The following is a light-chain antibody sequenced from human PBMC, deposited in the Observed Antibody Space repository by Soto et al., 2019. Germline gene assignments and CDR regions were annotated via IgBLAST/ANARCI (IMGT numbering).Light chain of an antibody. CDR1: SSNIGGNS. Sequence: QSVLTQPPSVSAAPGQKVTISCSGSSSNIGGNSVNWYQQLPGTAPKLLIYTNNQRPSGVPDRFSGSKSGTSASLAISGLQSEDEADYYCAAWDDSLNAYVFGTGTKVTVL. V-gene: IGLV1-44*01. CDR2: TNN. CDR3: AAWDDSLNAYV. J-gene: IGLJ1*01.